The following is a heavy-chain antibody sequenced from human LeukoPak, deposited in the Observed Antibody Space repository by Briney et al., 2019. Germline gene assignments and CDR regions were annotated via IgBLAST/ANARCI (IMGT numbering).Heavy chain of an antibody. CDR3: AGVEDSGYDYTPSYFDY. D-gene: IGHD5-12*01. CDR2: IIPILGIA. J-gene: IGHJ4*02. CDR1: GGTFSSYA. V-gene: IGHV1-69*04. Sequence: SAKVSCKASGGTFSSYAISWVRQAPGQGLEWMGRIIPILGIANYAQKFQGRVTITADKSTSTAYMELSSLRSEDTAVYYCAGVEDSGYDYTPSYFDYWGQGTLVTVSS.